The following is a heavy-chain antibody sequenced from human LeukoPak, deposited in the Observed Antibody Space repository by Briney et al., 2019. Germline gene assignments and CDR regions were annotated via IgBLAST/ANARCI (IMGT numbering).Heavy chain of an antibody. CDR3: ARSRSGYSYDHAAFDI. V-gene: IGHV4-39*07. CDR1: GDSISSSRYY. CDR2: IYYSGSA. Sequence: SETLSLTCTVSGDSISSSRYYWGWIRQPPGKGLEWIGSIYYSGSAYYNPSLKSRVTISVDTSKNQFSLKLSSVTAADTAVYYCARSRSGYSYDHAAFDIWGQGTMVTVSS. D-gene: IGHD5-18*01. J-gene: IGHJ3*02.